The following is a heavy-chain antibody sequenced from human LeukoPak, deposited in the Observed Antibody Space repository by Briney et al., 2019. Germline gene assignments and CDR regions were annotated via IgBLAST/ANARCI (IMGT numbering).Heavy chain of an antibody. Sequence: GGSLRLSCAASGFTFSTYWMSWGRQAPGKGLEWVANIKQDESEKYYVESVKGRFTISRDNAKNSLYLQMNSLRAEDTAVYYCARDKIVGATFFDYWGQGTLVTVSS. V-gene: IGHV3-7*01. CDR1: GFTFSTYW. J-gene: IGHJ4*02. CDR3: ARDKIVGATFFDY. D-gene: IGHD1-26*01. CDR2: IKQDESEK.